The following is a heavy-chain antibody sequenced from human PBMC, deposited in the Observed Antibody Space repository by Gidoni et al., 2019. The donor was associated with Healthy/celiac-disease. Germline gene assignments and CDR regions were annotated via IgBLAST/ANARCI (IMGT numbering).Heavy chain of an antibody. CDR3: ARGIVVVPAAIFRGAFDI. CDR2: INPSGGST. J-gene: IGHJ3*02. D-gene: IGHD2-2*02. V-gene: IGHV1-46*03. CDR1: GYTFTSYY. Sequence: QVQLVPSGAEVKKPGASVKVSCKASGYTFTSYYMHWVRQAPGQGLEWMGIINPSGGSTSYGQKFQGRVTMTRDTSTSTVYMELSRLRSEDTAVYYCARGIVVVPAAIFRGAFDIWGQGTMVTVSS.